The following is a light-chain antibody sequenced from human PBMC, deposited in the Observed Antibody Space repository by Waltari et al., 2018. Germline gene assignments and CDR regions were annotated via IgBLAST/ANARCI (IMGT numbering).Light chain of an antibody. CDR3: NSYAGSSSWV. V-gene: IGLV2-14*01. CDR2: YVS. J-gene: IGLJ3*02. CDR1: SSHIRFQNY. Sequence: QSALTQPAPVSGSPGQSITIPCTGTSSHIRFQNYLPWYQQHPGNDPKLMIYYVSERPSGVSNRFSGSKSGNTASLTISGLQAEDEADYYCNSYAGSSSWVFGGGTKLTVL.